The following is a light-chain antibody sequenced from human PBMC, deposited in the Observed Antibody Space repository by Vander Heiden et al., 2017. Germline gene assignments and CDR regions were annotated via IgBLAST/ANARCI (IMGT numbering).Light chain of an antibody. Sequence: DIQMTQSPSTLSASVGDRVTITCRATQSISSWLAWYQQKPGKAHKLLIYKASSLESGVPSRFSGSGSGTEFTLTISSLQPDDFATYYCQHYNRYSPYTFGQGTNLEIK. CDR3: QHYNRYSPYT. CDR1: QSISSW. CDR2: KAS. J-gene: IGKJ2*01. V-gene: IGKV1-5*03.